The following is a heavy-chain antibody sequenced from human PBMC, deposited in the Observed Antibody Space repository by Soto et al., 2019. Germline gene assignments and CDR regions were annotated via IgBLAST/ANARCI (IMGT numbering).Heavy chain of an antibody. J-gene: IGHJ5*01. CDR1: GFTFSRYG. CDR2: ISSSTSYV. V-gene: IGHV3-21*06. CDR3: ARDTSDGRVGKWFES. Sequence: EVPLVESGGGLVKPGVSLRLSCAASGFTFSRYGMNWLRQAPGKGLEWVASISSSTSYVYYADSVKGRFSTSSDNAKNILSLEMYALRSEDTAIYYCARDTSDGRVGKWFESWGQGTLVTVSS.